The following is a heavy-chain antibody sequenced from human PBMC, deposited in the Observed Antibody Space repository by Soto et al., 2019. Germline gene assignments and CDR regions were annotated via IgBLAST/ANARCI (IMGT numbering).Heavy chain of an antibody. J-gene: IGHJ4*02. Sequence: PGGSLRLSCAASGITFDTYSMNWVRQAPGKGLDWVSSISSHSNYIYYADSLRGRVTISRDNAKKLLYLEVNRLTVDDTGIYYCARDSGTVNPGYFDFWGQGILVTVSS. D-gene: IGHD4-17*01. CDR2: ISSHSNYI. CDR3: ARDSGTVNPGYFDF. V-gene: IGHV3-21*01. CDR1: GITFDTYS.